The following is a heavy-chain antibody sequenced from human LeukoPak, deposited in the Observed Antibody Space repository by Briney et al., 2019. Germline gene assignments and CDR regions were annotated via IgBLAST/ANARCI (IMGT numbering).Heavy chain of an antibody. D-gene: IGHD6-13*01. Sequence: GFLRLSCAASGFTFSHYSMNWVRQAPGKGLEWVSYISSSGSTIYYADSVKGRFTISRDNAKNSLYLQMNSLRAEDTAVYYCATYSSSWHWGEYFQYWGQGTLVTVSS. V-gene: IGHV3-48*04. CDR3: ATYSSSWHWGEYFQY. J-gene: IGHJ1*01. CDR2: ISSSGSTI. CDR1: GFTFSHYS.